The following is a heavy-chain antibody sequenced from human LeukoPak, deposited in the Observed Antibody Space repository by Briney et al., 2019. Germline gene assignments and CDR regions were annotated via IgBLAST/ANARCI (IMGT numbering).Heavy chain of an antibody. V-gene: IGHV4-38-2*02. CDR1: GYSISSGNY. Sequence: PSETLSLTCIVSGYSISSGNYSGWVRQPPGKGLEWIASRYHSGSTYYNPSLKSRVTLSVDTSKNQFSPKLSSVAAADTAVYYCVREGGYELDYWGQGTLVTVSS. CDR3: VREGGYELDY. CDR2: RYHSGST. D-gene: IGHD5-12*01. J-gene: IGHJ4*02.